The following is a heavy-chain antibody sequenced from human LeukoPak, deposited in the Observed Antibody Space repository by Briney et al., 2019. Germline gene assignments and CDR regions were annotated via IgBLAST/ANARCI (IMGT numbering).Heavy chain of an antibody. J-gene: IGHJ5*02. CDR2: VDPEDGET. D-gene: IGHD6-13*01. V-gene: IGHV1-69-2*01. CDR3: ARVISGYSSSWYGGWFDP. CDR1: GYTFTDYY. Sequence: ASVKVSCKVSGYTFTDYYMHWVRQAPGKGLEWMGLVDPEDGETIYAEKFQGRVTITTDESTSTAYMELSSLRSEDTAVYYCARVISGYSSSWYGGWFDPWGRGTLVTVSS.